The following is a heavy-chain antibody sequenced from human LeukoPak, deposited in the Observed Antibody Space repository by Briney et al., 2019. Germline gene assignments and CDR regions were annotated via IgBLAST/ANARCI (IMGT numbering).Heavy chain of an antibody. CDR1: GGSISSYY. J-gene: IGHJ5*02. D-gene: IGHD6-13*01. V-gene: IGHV4-59*01. CDR2: IYYSGST. Sequence: SETLSLTCTVSGGSISSYYSSWIRQPPGKGLEWIGYIYYSGSTNYNPSLKSRVTISVDTSKNQVSLKLSSVTAADTAVYYCAREAPYSSSWSVLDPWGQGTLVTVSS. CDR3: AREAPYSSSWSVLDP.